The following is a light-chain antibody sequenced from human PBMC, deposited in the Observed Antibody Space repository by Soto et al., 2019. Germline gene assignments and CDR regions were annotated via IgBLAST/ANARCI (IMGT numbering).Light chain of an antibody. V-gene: IGLV2-8*01. CDR1: SSDVGGYDY. Sequence: QSALTQPPSASGSPGQSVTISCTGTSSDVGGYDYVSWYQQHPGKVPKLMIYEVNKRPSGVPDRFSGSKSGNTASLTVSGLQTEDEADYYCSSYAVSDSLVFGGGTKLTVL. CDR2: EVN. J-gene: IGLJ2*01. CDR3: SSYAVSDSLV.